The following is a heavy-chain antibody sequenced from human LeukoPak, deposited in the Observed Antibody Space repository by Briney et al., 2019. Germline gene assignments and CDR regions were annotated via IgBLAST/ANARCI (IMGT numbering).Heavy chain of an antibody. J-gene: IGHJ4*02. CDR1: GYTFTGYY. Sequence: GASVKVSCKASGYTFTGYYMHWVRQAPGQGLEWMGWINPNSGGTNYAQNFQGRVTMTRDTPISTVYMELSRLRSDDTAVYYCAPERPDYWGQGTLVTVSS. V-gene: IGHV1-2*02. CDR3: APERPDY. CDR2: INPNSGGT.